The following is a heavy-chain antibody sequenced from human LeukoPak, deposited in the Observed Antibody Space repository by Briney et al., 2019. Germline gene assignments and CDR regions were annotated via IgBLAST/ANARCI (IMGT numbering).Heavy chain of an antibody. CDR2: INSDGSST. CDR3: AKAASVRERLGFWSFDY. V-gene: IGHV3-74*01. Sequence: GGSLRLSCAASGFTFSGYWMHWVRQAPGKGLVWVSRINSDGSSTSYADSVKGRFTISRDNSKNTLYLQMNSLRAEDSAIYYCAKAASVRERLGFWSFDYWGQGTLVTVSS. D-gene: IGHD3-3*01. J-gene: IGHJ4*02. CDR1: GFTFSGYW.